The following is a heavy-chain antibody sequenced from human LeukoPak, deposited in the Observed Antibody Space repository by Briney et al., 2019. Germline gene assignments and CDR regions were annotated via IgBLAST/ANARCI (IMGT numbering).Heavy chain of an antibody. CDR3: AKFKGHYYYDSSGYCDN. V-gene: IGHV3-23*01. CDR1: GFTFRNFA. Sequence: PGGSLRLSRVAPGFTFRNFAMSWVRQAPGKGLEWVSAISAADGDNTYYADSVKGRFTISRDNSENTLHLQMSSLRAEDTAVYYCAKFKGHYYYDSSGYCDNWGQGTLVTVSS. D-gene: IGHD3-22*01. J-gene: IGHJ4*02. CDR2: ISAADGDNT.